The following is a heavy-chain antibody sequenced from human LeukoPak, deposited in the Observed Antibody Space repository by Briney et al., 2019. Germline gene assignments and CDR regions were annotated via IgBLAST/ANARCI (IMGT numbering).Heavy chain of an antibody. D-gene: IGHD2-2*01. J-gene: IGHJ4*02. CDR3: TRDLSSSTSCYSY. V-gene: IGHV3-21*01. CDR2: ISSSSSYI. Sequence: GGSLRLSCAASGFTFSSYSMNLVRQAPGKGLEWVSSISSSSSYIYYADSVKGRFTISRDNAKNSLYLQMNSLRAEDTAVYYCTRDLSSSTSCYSYWGQGTLVTVSS. CDR1: GFTFSSYS.